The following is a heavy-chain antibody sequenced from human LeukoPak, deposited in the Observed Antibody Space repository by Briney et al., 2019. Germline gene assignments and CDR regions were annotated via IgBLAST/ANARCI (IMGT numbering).Heavy chain of an antibody. J-gene: IGHJ1*01. CDR1: GGTFSSYA. CDR3: ARDSPGPYCSGGSCYPLEYFQH. V-gene: IGHV1-69*13. Sequence: SVKVSCKASGGTFSSYAISWVRQAPGQGLEWMGGIIPIFGTANYAQKFQGRVTITADESTSTAYMELSSPRSEDTAVYYCARDSPGPYCSGGSCYPLEYFQHWGQGTLVTVSS. D-gene: IGHD2-15*01. CDR2: IIPIFGTA.